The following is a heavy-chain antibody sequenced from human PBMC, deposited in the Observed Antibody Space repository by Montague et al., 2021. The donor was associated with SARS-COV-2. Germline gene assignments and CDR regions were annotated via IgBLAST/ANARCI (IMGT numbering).Heavy chain of an antibody. D-gene: IGHD6-19*01. V-gene: IGHV4-59*08. Sequence: SETLSLTCTVSGVSIISYYWSWIRQYPGKRLEWIGYIYSTGSSDYNPSLESRVTMSIDMSKNQFSLNLTSVTAADTAVYYCARRGGWPHFDFWSQGTLVTVSS. CDR1: GVSIISYY. CDR2: IYSTGSS. J-gene: IGHJ4*02. CDR3: ARRGGWPHFDF.